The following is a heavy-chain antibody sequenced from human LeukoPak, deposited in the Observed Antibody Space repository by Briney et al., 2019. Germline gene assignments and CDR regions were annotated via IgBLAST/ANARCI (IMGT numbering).Heavy chain of an antibody. Sequence: PSETLSLTCTVSGGSISSYYWSWIRQPPGKGLEWIGYIYYSGSTNYNPSLKSRVTISVDTSKNQFSLKLSSVTAADTAVYYCARASRRYSSGWYPLYYFDYWGQGTLVTVSS. D-gene: IGHD6-19*01. CDR2: IYYSGST. J-gene: IGHJ4*02. CDR1: GGSISSYY. CDR3: ARASRRYSSGWYPLYYFDY. V-gene: IGHV4-59*01.